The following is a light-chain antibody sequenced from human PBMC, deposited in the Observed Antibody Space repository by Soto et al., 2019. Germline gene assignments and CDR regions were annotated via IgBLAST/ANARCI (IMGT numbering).Light chain of an antibody. V-gene: IGKV1-5*01. CDR3: QQYNSYS. J-gene: IGKJ1*01. CDR1: QSITIW. Sequence: DIQMAQSASTVSASVGDSVTITCRASQSITIWLAWYQQKPGKAPKLLIYDASSLEGGVPSRFSGSGSGTEFTLTISGLQPDDFATYYCQQYNSYSFGQRTKV. CDR2: DAS.